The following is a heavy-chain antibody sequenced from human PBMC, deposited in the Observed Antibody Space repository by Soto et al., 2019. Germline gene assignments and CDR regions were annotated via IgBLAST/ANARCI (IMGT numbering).Heavy chain of an antibody. CDR1: GGSMRSYY. D-gene: IGHD3-3*01. Sequence: QVQLQESGPGLVKPSETLSLTYTVSGGSMRSYYWNWIRQPAGEGLEWIGRIYARGSTKYNPSLESRVTMFVDVSQNQFSPRPTSVTAADTAVYYCAGIGEEIYYGMDVWGQGTTVTVSS. V-gene: IGHV4-4*07. CDR2: IYARGST. CDR3: AGIGEEIYYGMDV. J-gene: IGHJ6*02.